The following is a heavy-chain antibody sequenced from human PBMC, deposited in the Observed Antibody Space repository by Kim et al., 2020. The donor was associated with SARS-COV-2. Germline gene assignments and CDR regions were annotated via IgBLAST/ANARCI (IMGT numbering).Heavy chain of an antibody. J-gene: IGHJ6*04. CDR2: IRSKTDGGTT. CDR3: TIHLVVRGVTASYYYYGMDV. V-gene: IGHV3-15*01. Sequence: GGSLRLSCAASGFTFSNAGMSWVRQAPGKGLEWVGRIRSKTDGGTTDYAAPGKGRFTISRDDSKTTLYLQMNSLKTEDTAVYYCTIHLVVRGVTASYYYYGMDVWAKGTPATVSS. D-gene: IGHD3-10*01. CDR1: GFTFSNAG.